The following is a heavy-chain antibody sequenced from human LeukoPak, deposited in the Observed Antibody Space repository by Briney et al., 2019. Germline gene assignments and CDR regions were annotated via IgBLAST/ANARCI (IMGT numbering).Heavy chain of an antibody. J-gene: IGHJ4*02. V-gene: IGHV3-23*01. Sequence: QPGGSLRLSCAASGFTFSSYAMSWVRQAPGKGLEWVSSISVDGYSTYYADSVKGRFTISRDNSKNTLYLQMNSLRAEDTALYYCARMGGGTFGDCWGQGTLVTVSS. CDR1: GFTFSSYA. CDR3: ARMGGGTFGDC. CDR2: ISVDGYST. D-gene: IGHD2-15*01.